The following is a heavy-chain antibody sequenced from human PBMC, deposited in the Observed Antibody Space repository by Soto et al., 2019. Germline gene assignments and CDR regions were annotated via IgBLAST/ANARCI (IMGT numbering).Heavy chain of an antibody. CDR2: IYYSGST. V-gene: IGHV4-39*01. J-gene: IGHJ4*02. CDR1: GGSISSSSYY. Sequence: SETLSLTCTVSGGSISSSSYYWGWIRQPPGKGLEWIGSIYYSGSTYYNPSLKSRVTISVDTSKNQFSLRLSSVTAADTAVYYCACRGYSGYDQFDYWGQGTLVTVSS. CDR3: ACRGYSGYDQFDY. D-gene: IGHD5-12*01.